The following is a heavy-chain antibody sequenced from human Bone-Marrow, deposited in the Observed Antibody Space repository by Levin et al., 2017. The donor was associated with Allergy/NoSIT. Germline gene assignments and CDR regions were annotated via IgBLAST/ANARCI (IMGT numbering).Heavy chain of an antibody. CDR1: GYTCINYW. CDR3: ATVLVFLYSGTTHSFDI. CDR2: INLADSDT. J-gene: IGHJ3*02. D-gene: IGHD3-10*01. Sequence: AASVKVSCKCSGYTCINYWIGWVRQMPGKGLEYMGVINLADSDTRYSPSFQGQVTISADKSNSNAFLQWSSLRASDTAIFFCATVLVFLYSGTTHSFDIWGKGTMVTVSS. V-gene: IGHV5-51*01.